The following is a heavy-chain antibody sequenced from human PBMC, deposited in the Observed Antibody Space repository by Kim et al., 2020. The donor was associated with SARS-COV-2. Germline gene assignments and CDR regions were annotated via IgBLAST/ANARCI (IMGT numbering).Heavy chain of an antibody. Sequence: GGSLRLSCAASGFTFSTYGMHWVRQAPGKGLEWVAVIWYDGSITYYEDSVKGRFTISRDNSKKTLYLQMNSLRAEDTAVYYCVRDREYDNSGYYVMGWMDLGGQGPTVSVPS. D-gene: IGHD3-22*01. CDR3: VRDREYDNSGYYVMGWMDL. J-gene: IGHJ6*02. V-gene: IGHV3-33*01. CDR1: GFTFSTYG. CDR2: IWYDGSIT.